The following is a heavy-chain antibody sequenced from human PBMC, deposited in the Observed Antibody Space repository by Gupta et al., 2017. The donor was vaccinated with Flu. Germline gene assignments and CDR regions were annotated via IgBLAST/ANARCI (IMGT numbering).Heavy chain of an antibody. Sequence: LGWVRQPRGKGMEYLGSIYYTGRTAYNPSLKGRVTIAVDTSKNQFSLKRGSGTAADTAVYYCASLKDDTARHIWRDYWGQGTLVTVSA. J-gene: IGHJ4*02. V-gene: IGHV4-39*01. D-gene: IGHD3-3*02. CDR3: ASLKDDTARHIWRDY. CDR2: IYYTGRT.